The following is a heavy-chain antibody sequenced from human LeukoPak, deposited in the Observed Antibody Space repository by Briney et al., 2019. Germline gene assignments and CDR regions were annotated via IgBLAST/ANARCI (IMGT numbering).Heavy chain of an antibody. D-gene: IGHD3-22*01. CDR1: GCDFSSYT. Sequence: GSSVKLSCKAAGCDFSSYTNSWVRQAPAQGLGWKGRTIPILGIANYAQKFQGRVTITADRSTSTAYMELSSLRSEDTAVYYWARDRGDDSCGYYLMLFDYWGQGTLVTVSS. CDR3: ARDRGDDSCGYYLMLFDY. J-gene: IGHJ4*02. V-gene: IGHV1-69*04. CDR2: TIPILGIA.